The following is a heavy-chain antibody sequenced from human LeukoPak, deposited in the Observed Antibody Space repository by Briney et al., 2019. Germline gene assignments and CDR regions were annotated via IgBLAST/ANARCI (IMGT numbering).Heavy chain of an antibody. J-gene: IGHJ4*02. V-gene: IGHV1-69*05. CDR2: IIPIFGTA. CDR1: GGTFSSYA. CDR3: ARVAYDDFWSGYSPRYFDY. Sequence: ASVKVSCKASGGTFSSYAISWVRQAPGQGLEWMGGIIPIFGTANYAQKLQGRVTMTTDTSTSTAYMELRSLRSDDTAVYYCARVAYDDFWSGYSPRYFDYWGQGTLVTVSS. D-gene: IGHD3-3*01.